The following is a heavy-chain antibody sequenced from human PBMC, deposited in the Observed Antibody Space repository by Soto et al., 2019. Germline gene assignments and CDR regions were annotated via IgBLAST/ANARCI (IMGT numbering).Heavy chain of an antibody. CDR3: ARVRPRREFDP. CDR1: GYIFTSYY. CDR2: INPNTGGT. Sequence: GASVKFYCKASGYIFTSYYAHWVRQVPGQGLEWTGWINPNTGGTNYAQRFEGRVTMTRDTSISTAYMELSRLTSDDTAIYFCARVRPRREFDPWGQGTLVTVSS. J-gene: IGHJ5*02. V-gene: IGHV1-2*02.